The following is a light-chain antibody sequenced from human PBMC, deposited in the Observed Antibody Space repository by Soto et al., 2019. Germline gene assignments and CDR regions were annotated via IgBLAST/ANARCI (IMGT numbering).Light chain of an antibody. J-gene: IGKJ4*01. CDR1: QSGSSY. V-gene: IGKV3-11*01. CDR3: QQRSNWFLT. CDR2: DAS. Sequence: IVLTQAPATLSLSPGERATLSCRAGQSGSSYLAWYQQKPGQAPRLLIYDASNRATGIPARFSGSGSGTDYTLTISSLGPEDFAVYYCQQRSNWFLTFGGGTKVDIK.